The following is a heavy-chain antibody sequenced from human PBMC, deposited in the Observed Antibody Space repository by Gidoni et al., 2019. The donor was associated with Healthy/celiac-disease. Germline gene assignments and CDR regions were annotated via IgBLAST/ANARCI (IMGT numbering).Heavy chain of an antibody. CDR3: ARGYYYHYGMDV. CDR2: ISYDGSNK. V-gene: IGHV3-30-3*01. Sequence: QVQLVESGGGVVQPGRSLRLSCAASGFTFSSYAMHWVRQAPGKGLEWVAVISYDGSNKYYADSVKGRFTISRDNSKNTLYLQMNSLRAEDTAVYYCARGYYYHYGMDVWGQGTTVTVSS. CDR1: GFTFSSYA. J-gene: IGHJ6*02.